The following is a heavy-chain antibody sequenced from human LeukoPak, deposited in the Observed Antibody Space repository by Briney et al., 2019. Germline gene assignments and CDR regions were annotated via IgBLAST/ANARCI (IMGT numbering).Heavy chain of an antibody. CDR3: ARGVAGSYYYYYMDV. V-gene: IGHV1-2*02. J-gene: IGHJ6*03. CDR1: GYTFTGYY. Sequence: GASVKVSRKASGYTFTGYYIHWVRQAPGQGLEWMGWINPNSGGTNYAQKFQGRVTMTRDTSISTAYMELSRLTSDDTAVYYCARGVAGSYYYYYMDVWGKGTTVTISS. CDR2: INPNSGGT. D-gene: IGHD6-19*01.